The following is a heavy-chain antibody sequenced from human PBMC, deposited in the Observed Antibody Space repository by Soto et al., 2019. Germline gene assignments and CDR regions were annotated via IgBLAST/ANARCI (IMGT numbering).Heavy chain of an antibody. Sequence: QVQLQESGPGLVKPSETLSLTCTVSGGSVSSGSYYWSWIRQPPGKGLEWIGYIYYSGSTNYNPSLKSRVTISVDTSKNQFSLKLSSVTAADTAVYYCARVDYYYGMDVWGQGTTDTVSS. J-gene: IGHJ6*02. V-gene: IGHV4-61*01. CDR2: IYYSGST. CDR1: GGSVSSGSYY. CDR3: ARVDYYYGMDV.